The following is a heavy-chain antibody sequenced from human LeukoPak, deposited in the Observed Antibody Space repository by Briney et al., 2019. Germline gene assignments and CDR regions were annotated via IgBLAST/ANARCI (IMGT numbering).Heavy chain of an antibody. V-gene: IGHV3-33*01. CDR3: ARGRWDTGGLHGLDV. Sequence: GGSLRLSCAASGFTFSSFGMHWVRQAPGKGLEWVAVIWYDGSNKYYADSVKGRFTISRDNSQNTLYLQGNNLRAEDTAVYCCARGRWDTGGLHGLDVWGQGTTVTVSS. J-gene: IGHJ6*02. CDR2: IWYDGSNK. CDR1: GFTFSSFG. D-gene: IGHD2-8*02.